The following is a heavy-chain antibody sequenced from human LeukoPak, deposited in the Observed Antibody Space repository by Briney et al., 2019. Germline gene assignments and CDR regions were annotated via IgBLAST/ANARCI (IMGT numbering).Heavy chain of an antibody. D-gene: IGHD3-9*01. CDR3: ARSKILRYFDWLLLDY. CDR2: IYNSGST. V-gene: IGHV4-39*01. J-gene: IGHJ4*02. CDR1: GGSISSSSYY. Sequence: SETLSLTCTVSGGSISSSSYYWGWIRQPPGKGLEWIGSIYNSGSTYYNSSPKSRVTISVDTSKNQFSLKLSSVTAADTAVYYCARSKILRYFDWLLLDYWGQGILVTVSS.